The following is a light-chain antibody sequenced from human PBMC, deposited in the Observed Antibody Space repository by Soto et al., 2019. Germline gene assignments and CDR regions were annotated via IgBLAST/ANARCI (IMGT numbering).Light chain of an antibody. CDR3: QSYDSRLSQGV. V-gene: IGLV2-14*01. J-gene: IGLJ1*01. CDR2: EVS. Sequence: QSALTKPASVSGSPGQSITLSCTGTSSDVGGYNYVSWYQQHPGKAPKLMIYEVSNRPSGVSNRFSGSKSGNTASLTISGLQAEDEADYYCQSYDSRLSQGVFGTGTKLTVL. CDR1: SSDVGGYNY.